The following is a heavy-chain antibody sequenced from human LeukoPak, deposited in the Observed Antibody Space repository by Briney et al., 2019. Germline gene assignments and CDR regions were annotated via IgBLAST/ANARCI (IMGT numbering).Heavy chain of an antibody. CDR2: ISAYNGNT. J-gene: IGHJ6*02. CDR1: GYTFTSYG. Sequence: EASVTVSCKASGYTFTSYGISWVRQAPGQGLEWMGWISAYNGNTNYAQKLQGRVTMTTDTSTSTAYMELRSLRSDDTAVYYCARETMVRNYGLYGMDVWGQGTTVTVSS. V-gene: IGHV1-18*01. CDR3: ARETMVRNYGLYGMDV. D-gene: IGHD3-10*01.